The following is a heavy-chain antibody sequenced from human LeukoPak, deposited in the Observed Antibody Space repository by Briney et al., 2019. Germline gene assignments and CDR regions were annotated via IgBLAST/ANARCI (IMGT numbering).Heavy chain of an antibody. D-gene: IGHD4-23*01. Sequence: GGSLRLSCVVSGLTFDNAWMSWVRQAPGKGLEWVGRIKSKNVGETTEYAAPVQGRFTISRDDSKNTVYLQMSSLKTEDTAVYYCTTGPGNSGFWGQGTLVTVSS. J-gene: IGHJ4*02. CDR1: GLTFDNAW. CDR3: TTGPGNSGF. V-gene: IGHV3-15*01. CDR2: IKSKNVGETT.